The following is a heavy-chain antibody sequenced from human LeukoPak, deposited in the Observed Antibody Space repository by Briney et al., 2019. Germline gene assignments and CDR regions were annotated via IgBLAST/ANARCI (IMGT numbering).Heavy chain of an antibody. D-gene: IGHD6-6*01. V-gene: IGHV1-18*01. CDR1: GYTFTFYS. CDR2: ISTYNGNT. J-gene: IGHJ4*02. Sequence: ASVKVSCKASGYTFTFYSINWVRQAPGQGLEWMGWISTYNGNTNYAQKLQGRVTMTTDTSTSTAYMELRSLRSDDTAVYYCAKDRWRDGSSSFDNWGQGTLVTVSS. CDR3: AKDRWRDGSSSFDN.